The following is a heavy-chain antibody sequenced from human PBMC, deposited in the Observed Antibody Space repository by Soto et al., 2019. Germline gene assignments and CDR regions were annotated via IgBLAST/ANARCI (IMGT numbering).Heavy chain of an antibody. V-gene: IGHV3-30*18. D-gene: IGHD1-26*01. CDR2: ISFDGRNT. Sequence: QVQLVESGGGVVQPGRSLRLSCTVSGFTFSTYGMHWVRQAPGKGLEWVAVISFDGRNTFYVDSVKGRFTVTRDSSDNTLCLQMNSLSFDDTGVYYCAKDLGGGYYENYDGMDVWGQGATVTVAS. J-gene: IGHJ6*02. CDR1: GFTFSTYG. CDR3: AKDLGGGYYENYDGMDV.